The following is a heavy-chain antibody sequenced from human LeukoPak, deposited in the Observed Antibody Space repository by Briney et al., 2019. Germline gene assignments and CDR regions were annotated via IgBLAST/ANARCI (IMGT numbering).Heavy chain of an antibody. CDR2: ISSSSTI. J-gene: IGHJ4*02. Sequence: GGSLRLSCAASGFTFSSYSMNWVRQAPGKGLEWVSYISSSSTIYYADSVKGRFTISRDNAKNSLYLQMNSLRAEDTAVYYCARGFYVSGGQGTLVTVSS. CDR1: GFTFSSYS. D-gene: IGHD3-16*01. V-gene: IGHV3-48*04. CDR3: ARGFYVS.